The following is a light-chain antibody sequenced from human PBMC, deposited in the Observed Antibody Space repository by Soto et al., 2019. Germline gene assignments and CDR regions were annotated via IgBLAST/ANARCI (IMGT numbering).Light chain of an antibody. CDR3: QQRSIRGT. V-gene: IGKV3-11*01. CDR2: DAS. Sequence: EIVLTQSPATLSLSPGERATLSCRASQSVSSYLAWYQQKPGQAPRLLIYDASNRAPGIPARFSGSGSGTDFTLTISSLEPEDFAGYYCQQRSIRGTFGQGTKLEIK. J-gene: IGKJ2*01. CDR1: QSVSSY.